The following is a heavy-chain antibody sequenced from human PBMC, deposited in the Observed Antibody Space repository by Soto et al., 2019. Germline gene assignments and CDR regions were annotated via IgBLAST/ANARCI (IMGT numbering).Heavy chain of an antibody. CDR3: AREGLLWFGELLDY. V-gene: IGHV4-34*01. CDR1: GGSFSGYY. D-gene: IGHD3-10*01. Sequence: SETLSLTCAVYGGSFSGYYWSWIRQPPGKGLEWIGEINHSGSTNYNPSLKSRVTISVDTSKNQFSLKLSSVTAADTAVYYCAREGLLWFGELLDYWGQGTLVTVSS. J-gene: IGHJ4*02. CDR2: INHSGST.